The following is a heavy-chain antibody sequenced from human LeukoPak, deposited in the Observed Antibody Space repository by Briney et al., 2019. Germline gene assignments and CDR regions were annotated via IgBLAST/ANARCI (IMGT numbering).Heavy chain of an antibody. J-gene: IGHJ3*02. Sequence: PSETLSLTCTVSGGSINSYSWNWIRQPPGKRLEWIGEIHHSGSTNYNPSLKSRVTISVDTSKNQFSLKLSSVTAADTAVYYCARYSDYYDSSGNPEAFDIWGQGTMVTVSS. CDR1: GGSINSYS. V-gene: IGHV4-59*01. CDR2: IHHSGST. D-gene: IGHD3-22*01. CDR3: ARYSDYYDSSGNPEAFDI.